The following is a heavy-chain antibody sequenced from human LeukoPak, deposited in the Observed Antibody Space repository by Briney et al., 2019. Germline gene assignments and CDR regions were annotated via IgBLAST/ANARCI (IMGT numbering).Heavy chain of an antibody. CDR3: AELGITMIGGV. CDR2: ISSSGSTI. J-gene: IGHJ6*04. Sequence: TGGSPRLSCAASGFTFSSYAMSWVRQAPGKGLEWVSYISSSGSTIYYADSVKGRFTISRDNAKNSLYLQMNSLRAEDTAVYYCAELGITMIGGVWGKGTTVTISS. D-gene: IGHD3-10*02. CDR1: GFTFSSYA. V-gene: IGHV3-48*03.